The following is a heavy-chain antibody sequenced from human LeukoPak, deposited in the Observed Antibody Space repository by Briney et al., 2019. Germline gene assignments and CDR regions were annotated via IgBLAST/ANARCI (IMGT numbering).Heavy chain of an antibody. CDR2: ISYDGSNK. CDR3: AMVRGYYDSSGYGN. D-gene: IGHD3-22*01. CDR1: GFTFSSYA. V-gene: IGHV3-30-3*01. Sequence: VGSLRLSCAASGFTFSSYAMHWVRQAPGKGLEWVAVISYDGSNKYYADSVKGRFTISRDNAKNSLYLQTDSLRAEDTAVYYCAMVRGYYDSSGYGNWGQGTLVTVSS. J-gene: IGHJ4*02.